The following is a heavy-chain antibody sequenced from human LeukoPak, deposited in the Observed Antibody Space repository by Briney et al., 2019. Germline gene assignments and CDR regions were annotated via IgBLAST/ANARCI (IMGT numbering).Heavy chain of an antibody. CDR2: IYSGGST. V-gene: IGHV3-53*01. D-gene: IGHD3-22*01. Sequence: AGGSLRLSCAASGFTVSSNYMSWVPQAPGKGLEWVSVIYSGGSTYYADSVKGRFTISRDNSKNTLYLQMNSLRAEDTAVYYCAREYYDSSGPTPAYFDYWGQGTLVTVSS. CDR3: AREYYDSSGPTPAYFDY. J-gene: IGHJ4*02. CDR1: GFTVSSNY.